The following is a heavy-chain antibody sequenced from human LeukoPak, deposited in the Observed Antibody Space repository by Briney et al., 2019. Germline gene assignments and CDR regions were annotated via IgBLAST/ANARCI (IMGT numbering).Heavy chain of an antibody. J-gene: IGHJ3*02. CDR3: AREGAYDILTGRGAFDI. D-gene: IGHD3-9*01. CDR2: IYTSGST. CDR1: GCSISSYY. V-gene: IGHV4-4*07. Sequence: PSETLSLTCTVSGCSISSYYWSWIRQPAWKVLDWIRRIYTSGSTNYNPSLKSRVTMSVDTSKNQFSLKLSSVTAADTAVYYCAREGAYDILTGRGAFDIWGQGTMVTVSS.